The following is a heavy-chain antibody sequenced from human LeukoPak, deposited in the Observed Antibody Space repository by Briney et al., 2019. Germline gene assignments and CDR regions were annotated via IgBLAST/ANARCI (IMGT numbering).Heavy chain of an antibody. CDR3: ARGQGGFDS. CDR1: GFTFSSYS. J-gene: IGHJ5*01. D-gene: IGHD3-16*01. V-gene: IGHV3-21*01. Sequence: GGSLRLSCAASGFTFSSYSMNWVRQAPGKGLERVSSISAGSNYIFYVDSVKGRFTISRDNAKNSVYLQMNSLRADDTAVYYCARGQGGFDSWGQGTLVTVSS. CDR2: ISAGSNYI.